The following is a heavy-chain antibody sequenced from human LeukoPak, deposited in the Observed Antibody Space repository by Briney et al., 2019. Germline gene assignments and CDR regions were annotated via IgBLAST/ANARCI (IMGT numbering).Heavy chain of an antibody. CDR1: GFTFSSYA. D-gene: IGHD1-26*01. V-gene: IGHV3-23*01. CDR3: AKDRGSYYLSYYFEY. J-gene: IGHJ4*02. Sequence: GGTLRLSCAASGFTFSSYAMSCVLQAPGKGLEEVSAISGSGAKKYYADSVKRRFTISRDNSKNTVYLQMNSQRAEDTAVYYGAKDRGSYYLSYYFEYWGQGTLVTVSS. CDR2: ISGSGAKK.